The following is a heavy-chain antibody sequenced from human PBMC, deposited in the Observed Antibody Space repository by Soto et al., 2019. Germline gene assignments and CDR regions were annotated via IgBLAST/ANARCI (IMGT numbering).Heavy chain of an antibody. CDR1: GYTFTGYY. CDR3: ARDRLRYNWNDFPYYYYGMDV. J-gene: IGHJ6*02. Sequence: GASVKVSCKASGYTFTGYYMHWVRQAPGQGLEWMGRIIPILGIANYAQKFQGRVTITADKSTSTAYMELSSLRSEDTAVYYCARDRLRYNWNDFPYYYYGMDVWGQGTMVTVSS. CDR2: IIPILGIA. D-gene: IGHD1-1*01. V-gene: IGHV1-69*04.